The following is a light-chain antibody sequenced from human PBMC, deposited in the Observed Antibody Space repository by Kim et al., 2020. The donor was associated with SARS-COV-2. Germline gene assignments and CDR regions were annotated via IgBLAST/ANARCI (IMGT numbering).Light chain of an antibody. J-gene: IGKJ1*01. Sequence: DIQMTQSPSSLSASVGDRVTITCRASQGIATYLAWYQQKPGKAPKLLIYAASTLQSGVPSRFTGSGSGTDFALTISSLQPEDVATYYCQKYNTAPWTFGPVTKLDIK. CDR1: QGIATY. V-gene: IGKV1-27*01. CDR2: AAS. CDR3: QKYNTAPWT.